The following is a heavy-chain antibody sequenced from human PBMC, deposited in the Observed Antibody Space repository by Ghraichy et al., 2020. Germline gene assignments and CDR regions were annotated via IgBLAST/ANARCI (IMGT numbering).Heavy chain of an antibody. J-gene: IGHJ4*02. CDR1: GVSISSYY. V-gene: IGHV4-59*01. CDR3: ARGLYGSHWYAVDF. Sequence: ESLNISCTVSGVSISSYYRSLIRQPPGMGLEWIGYIYYSGNTNYNPSLKSRVAISRDTSKTQLSLKLTSVTAADTAVYYCARGLYGSHWYAVDFWGQGTLVTVSS. D-gene: IGHD6-13*01. CDR2: IYYSGNT.